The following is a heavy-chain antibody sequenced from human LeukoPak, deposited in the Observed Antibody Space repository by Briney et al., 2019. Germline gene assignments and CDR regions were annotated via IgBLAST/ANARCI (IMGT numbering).Heavy chain of an antibody. CDR1: GGSTSSSSYY. V-gene: IGHV4-39*01. J-gene: IGHJ4*02. D-gene: IGHD2-2*01. Sequence: SETLSLTCTVSGGSTSSSSYYWGWIRQPPGKGLEWIGSIYYSGSTYYNPSLKSRVTISVDTSKNQFSLKLSSVTAADTAVYYCARHYEVPAALFDYWGQGTLVTVSS. CDR2: IYYSGST. CDR3: ARHYEVPAALFDY.